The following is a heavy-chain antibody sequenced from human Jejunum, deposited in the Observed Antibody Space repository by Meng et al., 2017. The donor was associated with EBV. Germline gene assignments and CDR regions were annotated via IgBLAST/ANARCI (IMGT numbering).Heavy chain of an antibody. Sequence: QLQLQESGPGLVKPSGTLSLTCAVPGDSITERNSWSWVRQTPGKGLEWIGEIYHNGGTNYNPSLKSRVTISVDKSKNEISLKLRSVTAADTAVYYCARWAFIYSYGFDHWGQGTLGTVSA. CDR2: IYHNGGT. V-gene: IGHV4-4*02. J-gene: IGHJ4*02. CDR3: ARWAFIYSYGFDH. CDR1: GDSITERNS. D-gene: IGHD5-18*01.